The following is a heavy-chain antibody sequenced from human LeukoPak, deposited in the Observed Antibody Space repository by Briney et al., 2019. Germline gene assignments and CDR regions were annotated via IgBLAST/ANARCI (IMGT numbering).Heavy chain of an antibody. CDR3: ARGGHNYAYWDWLDP. J-gene: IGHJ5*02. CDR1: GDTFTDDY. D-gene: IGHD5-18*01. CDR2: INPNTGGT. Sequence: ASVKVSCKTSGDTFTDDYMHWVRQAPGQGLEWMGWINPNTGGTNHAQKFQGRLTMTRDRSISTAYMELSSLTPDDTAVYYCARGGHNYAYWDWLDPWGQGTLVTVSS. V-gene: IGHV1-2*02.